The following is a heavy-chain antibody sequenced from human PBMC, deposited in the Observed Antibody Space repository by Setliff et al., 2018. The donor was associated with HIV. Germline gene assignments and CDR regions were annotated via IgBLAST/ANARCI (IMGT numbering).Heavy chain of an antibody. J-gene: IGHJ6*02. V-gene: IGHV4-61*01. CDR2: IYDSEST. D-gene: IGHD1-26*01. CDR3: ARDRRETHFNYYYGMDV. CDR1: GDSVSSRSYY. Sequence: SETLSLTCTVSGDSVSSRSYYWSWIRQPPGKGLEWIGNIYDSESTYYNPSLKSRITMSVDTSKNQFSLKLRSVTAADTAVYFCARDRRETHFNYYYGMDVWGRGTTVTVSS.